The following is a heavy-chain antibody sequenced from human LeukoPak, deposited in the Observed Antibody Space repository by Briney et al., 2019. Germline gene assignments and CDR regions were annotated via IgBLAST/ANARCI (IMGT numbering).Heavy chain of an antibody. J-gene: IGHJ6*02. CDR2: ISYDGSNK. Sequence: PGGSLRLSCAASGFTFSSYGMHWVRQAPGKGLEWVAVISYDGSNKYYADSVKGRFTISRDNSKNTLYLQMNSLRAEDTAVYYCAKDRWFGELLDENYYYYGMDVWGQGTTVTVSS. CDR1: GFTFSSYG. CDR3: AKDRWFGELLDENYYYYGMDV. D-gene: IGHD3-10*01. V-gene: IGHV3-30*18.